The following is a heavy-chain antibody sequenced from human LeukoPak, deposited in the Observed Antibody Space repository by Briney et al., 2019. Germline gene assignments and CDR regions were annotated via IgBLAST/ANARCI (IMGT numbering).Heavy chain of an antibody. CDR2: IYHSGST. Sequence: SETLSLTCTVSGGSVSSGAYSWSWIRQPPGKGLEWIGYIYHSGSTYYNPSLKSRVTISVDRSKNQFSLKLSSVTAADTAVYYCARESVPLGFDYWGQGTLVTVSS. CDR3: ARESVPLGFDY. V-gene: IGHV4-30-2*01. CDR1: GGSVSSGAYS. J-gene: IGHJ4*02. D-gene: IGHD2-2*01.